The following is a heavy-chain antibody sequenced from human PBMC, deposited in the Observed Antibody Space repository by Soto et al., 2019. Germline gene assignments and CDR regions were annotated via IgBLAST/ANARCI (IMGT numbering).Heavy chain of an antibody. V-gene: IGHV1-69*06. J-gene: IGHJ3*02. CDR1: GGTFSSYA. CDR3: ARVGYYDSSGYGAFDI. Sequence: SVKVSCKASGGTFSSYAISWVRQAPGQGLEWMGGIIPIFGTANYAQKFQGRVTITADKSTSTAYMELSSLRSEDTAVYYCARVGYYDSSGYGAFDIWGQGTMVTVAS. CDR2: IIPIFGTA. D-gene: IGHD3-22*01.